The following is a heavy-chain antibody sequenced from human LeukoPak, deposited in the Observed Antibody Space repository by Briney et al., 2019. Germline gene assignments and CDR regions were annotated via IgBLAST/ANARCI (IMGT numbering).Heavy chain of an antibody. V-gene: IGHV3-48*01. CDR3: ARAYRYYSPFDY. J-gene: IGHJ4*02. Sequence: GGSLRLSCAASGFIFSDYNLHWVRQAPGRGLEWVSYLSRRSSTIYYADSLKGRITTSRDDATNSLYLQMNSLRGKDTAVYYCARAYRYYSPFDYWGQGTLVTVSS. CDR2: LSRRSSTI. D-gene: IGHD5-18*01. CDR1: GFIFSDYN.